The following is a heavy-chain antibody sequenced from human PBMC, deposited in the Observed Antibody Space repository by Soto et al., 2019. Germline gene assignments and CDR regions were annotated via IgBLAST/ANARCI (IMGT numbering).Heavy chain of an antibody. CDR3: AGGEYSSSGADY. J-gene: IGHJ4*02. D-gene: IGHD6-6*01. CDR1: GGSFSGYY. V-gene: IGHV4-34*01. Sequence: QVQLQQWGAGLLKPSETLSLTCAVYGGSFSGYYWSWIRQPPGKGLEWIGEINHSGSTNYNPSLKSRVTILVDTSKNQFSLKLSSVTAADTAVYYCAGGEYSSSGADYWGQGTLVTVSS. CDR2: INHSGST.